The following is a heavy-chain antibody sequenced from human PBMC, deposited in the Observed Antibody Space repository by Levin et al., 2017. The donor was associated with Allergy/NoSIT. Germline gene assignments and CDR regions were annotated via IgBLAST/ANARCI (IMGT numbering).Heavy chain of an antibody. CDR2: IYYDGSA. CDR1: GGSISDDSYY. V-gene: IGHV4-39*07. CDR3: AGEPNSPYYYHYGLDV. J-gene: IGHJ6*02. D-gene: IGHD2/OR15-2a*01. Sequence: SQTLSLPCTVPGGSISDDSYYWAWVRQPPGKGLEWVGSIYYDGSAYYNPSLKTRLTISVDTSKNQFSLRVNSVTAADTAVYYCAGEPNSPYYYHYGLDVWGPGTTVTVSS.